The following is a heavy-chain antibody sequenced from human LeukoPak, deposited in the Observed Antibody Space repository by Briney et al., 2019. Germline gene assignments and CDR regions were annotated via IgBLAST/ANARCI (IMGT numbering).Heavy chain of an antibody. CDR2: ISYDGSNK. J-gene: IGHJ4*02. V-gene: IGHV3-30*03. D-gene: IGHD1-26*01. CDR3: ARDGGSYPSWYFDY. Sequence: GGSLRLSCAASGFTFSSYGMHWVRQAPGKGLEWVAVISYDGSNKYYADSVKGRFTISRDNSKNTLYLQMNSLRVEDTAVYYCARDGGSYPSWYFDYWGQGTLVTVSS. CDR1: GFTFSSYG.